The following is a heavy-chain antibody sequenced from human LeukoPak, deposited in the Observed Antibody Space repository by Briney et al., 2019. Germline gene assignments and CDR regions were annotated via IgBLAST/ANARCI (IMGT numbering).Heavy chain of an antibody. Sequence: SETLSLTCSVPGGSISSSSSYWGWIRQPPGKGLEWTGSIYYSGCSFDNPALKSRATISVDTSKNQFSLKPSSVTAADTAVYYCARHRSGWLQSSFDYWGQGTLVTVSS. D-gene: IGHD5-24*01. CDR1: GGSISSSSSY. CDR3: ARHRSGWLQSSFDY. CDR2: IYYSGCS. V-gene: IGHV4-39*01. J-gene: IGHJ4*02.